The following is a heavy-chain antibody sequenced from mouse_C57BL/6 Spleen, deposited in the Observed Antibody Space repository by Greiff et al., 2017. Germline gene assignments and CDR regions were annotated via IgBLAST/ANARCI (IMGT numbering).Heavy chain of an antibody. CDR2: LYPGSGST. CDR1: GYTFTSYW. CDR3: ARGITTVVGYFDV. V-gene: IGHV1-55*01. Sequence: QVQLQQPGAELVKPGASVKMSCKASGYTFTSYWITWVKQRPGQGLEWIGDLYPGSGSTNYNEKFKSKATLTVDTSSSTAYMQLSSLTSEDSAVYYCARGITTVVGYFDVWGTGTTVTVSS. J-gene: IGHJ1*03. D-gene: IGHD1-1*01.